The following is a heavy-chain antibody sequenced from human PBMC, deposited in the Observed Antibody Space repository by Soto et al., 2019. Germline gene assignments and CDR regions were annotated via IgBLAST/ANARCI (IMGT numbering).Heavy chain of an antibody. CDR2: TSGSGRTT. J-gene: IGHJ4*02. V-gene: IGHV3-48*02. Sequence: GGSLRLSCAASGFIFRTYSMNWVRQAPGNGLEWVSYTSGSGRTTYYADSVKGRFTISRDNAKNSLYLQMNSLRDEDTAVYYCARGIMIFGVDQYYFDYWGLGTLVTVSS. CDR1: GFIFRTYS. CDR3: ARGIMIFGVDQYYFDY. D-gene: IGHD3-3*01.